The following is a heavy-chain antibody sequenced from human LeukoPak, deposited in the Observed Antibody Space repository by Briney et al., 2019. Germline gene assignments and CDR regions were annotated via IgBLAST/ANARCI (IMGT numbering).Heavy chain of an antibody. CDR2: ISAYNGNT. D-gene: IGHD1-26*01. CDR3: ARDEFRVGATIDY. J-gene: IGHJ4*02. V-gene: IGHV1-18*01. Sequence: ASVKVSCKASGYTFTSYGISWVRQAPGQGLEWMGWISAYNGNTNYAQKFQGRVTITADKSTSTAYMELSSLRSEDTAVYYCARDEFRVGATIDYWGQGTLVTVSS. CDR1: GYTFTSYG.